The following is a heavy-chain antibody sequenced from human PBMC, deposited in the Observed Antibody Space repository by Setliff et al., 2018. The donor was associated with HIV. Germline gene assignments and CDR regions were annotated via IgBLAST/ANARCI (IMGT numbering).Heavy chain of an antibody. J-gene: IGHJ3*02. CDR2: INPSSGST. CDR1: GYTFTSYY. V-gene: IGHV1-46*01. CDR3: ATSGFYDILTGPTPGVFDI. Sequence: ASVKVSCKASGYTFTSYYMHWVRRAPGQGLEWMGIINPSSGSTSYTQMFRGRVTMTEDTSTDTAYMALSSLRSEDTAMYYCATSGFYDILTGPTPGVFDIWGQGTMVTVSS. D-gene: IGHD3-9*01.